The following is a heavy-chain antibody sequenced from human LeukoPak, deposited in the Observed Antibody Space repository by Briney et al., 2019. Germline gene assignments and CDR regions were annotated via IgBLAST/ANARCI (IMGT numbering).Heavy chain of an antibody. CDR1: GSTFDDYA. V-gene: IGHV3-43D*03. Sequence: GGSLRLSCAASGSTFDDYAIHWVRQAPGKGLEWVCLISWDGGSSNYADSVKGRFTISRDNSKNSVYLQMNSLTTEDTALYYCTTGGGPVTTSKEYFKHWGQGTPVTVSS. J-gene: IGHJ1*01. CDR2: ISWDGGSS. D-gene: IGHD4-17*01. CDR3: TTGGGPVTTSKEYFKH.